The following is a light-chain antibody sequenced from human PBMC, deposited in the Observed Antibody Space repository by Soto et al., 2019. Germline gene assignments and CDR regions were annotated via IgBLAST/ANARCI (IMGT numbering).Light chain of an antibody. Sequence: IQMTQSPSTLSACVGDRVTITCRASQSISNWLAWYQQKPGKAPKVLIYDASSLESGVPSRFSGSGSGTEFTLTISSLQPDDFATYFCQQYRNYWTFGQGIKADIK. J-gene: IGKJ1*01. CDR1: QSISNW. CDR2: DAS. V-gene: IGKV1-5*01. CDR3: QQYRNYWT.